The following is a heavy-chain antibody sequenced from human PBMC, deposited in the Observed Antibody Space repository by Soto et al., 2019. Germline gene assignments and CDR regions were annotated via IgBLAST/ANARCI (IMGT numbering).Heavy chain of an antibody. J-gene: IGHJ6*02. Sequence: QVQLQESGPGLVKPSQTLSLTCTVSGGCISSGGHYWNWIRQHPGKGLEWIGYIYYSGSTYYNPSLKSRVTISVDTSKNQFSLNLSSVTAADTAVYYCARDQAYDYTSPGDYYYYGMDVWGQGTTVTVSS. CDR2: IYYSGST. CDR1: GGCISSGGHY. CDR3: ARDQAYDYTSPGDYYYYGMDV. D-gene: IGHD4-4*01. V-gene: IGHV4-31*03.